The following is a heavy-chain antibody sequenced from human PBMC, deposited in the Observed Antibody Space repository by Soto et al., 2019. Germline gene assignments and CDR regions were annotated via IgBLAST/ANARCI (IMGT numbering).Heavy chain of an antibody. J-gene: IGHJ4*02. V-gene: IGHV3-9*01. CDR2: ISWNSGSI. CDR1: GFTFYEDA. D-gene: IGHD6-19*01. CDR3: AKGGTFSSGWYLS. Sequence: SLGLSCTASGFTFYEDAMHWVRQAPGKGLEWVSGISWNSGSIGYADSVKGRFTISRDNAKNSLYLQMNSLRAEDTALFYCAKGGTFSSGWYLSWGQGNLVNVSS.